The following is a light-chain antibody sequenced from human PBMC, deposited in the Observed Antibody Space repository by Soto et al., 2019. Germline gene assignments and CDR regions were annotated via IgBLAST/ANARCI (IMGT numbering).Light chain of an antibody. Sequence: QSALTQPAAVSASPGQSITISCTGTSSDVGSHNLVSWYQQSPGKAPKLIIYEATKRPSGVSNRFSGSKSGKTASLTISGLQAEDEADYHCCSYAGSGTWVFGGGTKVTVL. CDR1: SSDVGSHNL. J-gene: IGLJ3*02. CDR3: CSYAGSGTWV. V-gene: IGLV2-23*01. CDR2: EAT.